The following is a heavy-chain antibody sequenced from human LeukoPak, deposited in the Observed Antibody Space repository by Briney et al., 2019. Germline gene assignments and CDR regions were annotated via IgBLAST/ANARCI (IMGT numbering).Heavy chain of an antibody. V-gene: IGHV3-21*01. CDR3: AREDGDSGYDWNWFDP. CDR2: ISSSSSYI. Sequence: KTGGSLRLSCAASGFTFSSYSMNWVRQAPGKGLEWVSSISSSSSYIYYADSVKGRFTISRDNAKNSLYLQMNSLRAEDTAVYYCAREDGDSGYDWNWFDPWGQGTLVTVSS. CDR1: GFTFSSYS. J-gene: IGHJ5*02. D-gene: IGHD5-12*01.